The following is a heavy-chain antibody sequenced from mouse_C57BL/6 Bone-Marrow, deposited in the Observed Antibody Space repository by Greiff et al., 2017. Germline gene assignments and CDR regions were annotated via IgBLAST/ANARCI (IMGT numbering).Heavy chain of an antibody. CDR2: INPSTGGT. CDR3: ARNMGKVYFDY. J-gene: IGHJ2*01. D-gene: IGHD1-3*01. V-gene: IGHV1-43*01. Sequence: EVQLQQSGPELVKPGASVKISCKASGYSFTGYYMHWVKQSSEKSLEWIGEINPSTGGTSYNQKFKGKATLTVDKSSSTAYMQLKSLTSEDSAVYYCARNMGKVYFDYWGQGTTLTVSS. CDR1: GYSFTGYY.